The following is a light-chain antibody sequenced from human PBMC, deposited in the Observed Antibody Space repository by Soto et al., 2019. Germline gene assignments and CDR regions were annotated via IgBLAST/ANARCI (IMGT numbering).Light chain of an antibody. CDR2: ATS. CDR3: QKYNSAPLT. Sequence: DVRMTQSPSSLSAFVGDRVTITCQASQGIAPYLAWFQQKPGKVPKLLIYATSTLQSGVPSRFSGSGSGTDFTLTISSLQPEDVGTYYCQKYNSAPLTFGGGTKVEIK. J-gene: IGKJ4*01. V-gene: IGKV1-27*01. CDR1: QGIAPY.